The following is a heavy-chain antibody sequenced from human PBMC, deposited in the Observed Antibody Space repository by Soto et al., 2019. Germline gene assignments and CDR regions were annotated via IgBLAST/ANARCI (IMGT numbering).Heavy chain of an antibody. J-gene: IGHJ4*02. CDR2: IYWDDDE. CDR3: AHRIVGSPFDY. D-gene: IGHD1-26*01. V-gene: IGHV2-5*02. Sequence: QITLKESGPTLVKPTQTLTLTCTFSGFALSSSGVGVGWIRQPPGKAPEWLALIYWDDDERYNPSLRSRLTITKDTSKSQVVLTMTSMDPVDTATYYCAHRIVGSPFDYWGQGTLVTVSS. CDR1: GFALSSSGVG.